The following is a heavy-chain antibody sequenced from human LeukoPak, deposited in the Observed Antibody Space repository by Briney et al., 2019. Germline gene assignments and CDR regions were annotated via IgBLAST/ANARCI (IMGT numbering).Heavy chain of an antibody. V-gene: IGHV3-11*04. J-gene: IGHJ6*03. Sequence: GGSLRLSCAASGYTFSDYYMSWIRQAPGKGLEWVSYISSSGSTIYYADSVKGRFTISRDNAKNSLYLQMNSLRAEDTAVYYSARPGSRAKGYYYMDVWGKGTTVTVSS. D-gene: IGHD3-10*01. CDR2: ISSSGSTI. CDR1: GYTFSDYY. CDR3: ARPGSRAKGYYYMDV.